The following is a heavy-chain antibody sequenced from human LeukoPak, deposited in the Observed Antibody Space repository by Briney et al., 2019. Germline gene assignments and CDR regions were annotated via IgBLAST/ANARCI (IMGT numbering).Heavy chain of an antibody. V-gene: IGHV4-61*02. D-gene: IGHD2-15*01. CDR2: IYTSGST. J-gene: IGHJ6*03. CDR1: GGSISSGSYY. Sequence: PSQTLSLTCTVSGGSISSGSYYWSWIRQPAGKGLEWIGRIYTSGSTNYNPSLKSRVTISVDTSKNQFSLKLSSVTAADTAVYYCARDGFEVGYCSGSSCYSDAPSYYYYYMDVWGKGTTVTVSS. CDR3: ARDGFEVGYCSGSSCYSDAPSYYYYYMDV.